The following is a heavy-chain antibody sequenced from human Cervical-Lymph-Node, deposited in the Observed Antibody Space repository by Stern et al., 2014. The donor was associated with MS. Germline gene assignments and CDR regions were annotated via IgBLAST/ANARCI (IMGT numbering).Heavy chain of an antibody. J-gene: IGHJ5*02. D-gene: IGHD2-15*01. CDR2: IIPFIGLP. CDR3: ARGIVTNRPAATLHNLFDP. CDR1: GGTFSSSYA. V-gene: IGHV1-69*09. Sequence: VQLVQSGAEVKKPGSSVNVSCKASGGTFSSSYAVTWVRQAPGQGLEGMGRIIPFIGLPNYAQKFQTRLTITADKSTSTVYLELSGLTSEDTAVYYCARGIVTNRPAATLHNLFDPWGQGTLVTVSS.